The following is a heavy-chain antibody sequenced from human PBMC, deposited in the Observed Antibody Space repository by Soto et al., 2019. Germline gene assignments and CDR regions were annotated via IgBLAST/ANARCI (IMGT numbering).Heavy chain of an antibody. V-gene: IGHV3-23*01. D-gene: IGHD3-22*01. CDR1: GFTFSSYA. CDR2: ISGSGGST. J-gene: IGHJ4*02. CDR3: ARVFRLYDSSGSH. Sequence: GGSLRLSCAASGFTFSSYAMSWVRQAPGKGLEWVSAISGSGGSTYYADSVKGRFTISRDNSKNTLYLQMNSLRAEDTAVYYCARVFRLYDSSGSHWGQGTLVTVSS.